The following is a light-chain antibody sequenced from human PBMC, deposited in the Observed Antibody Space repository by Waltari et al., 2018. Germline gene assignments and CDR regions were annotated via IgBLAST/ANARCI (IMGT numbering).Light chain of an antibody. CDR1: KLGDKY. Sequence: SYELIQPPSVSVSPGQTASITCSGDKLGDKYACWYQQKPGQSPVLVIYQDNERPSGIPGRLSGSESGNTATLTISGTQTMEEADYYCQAGGSDTDVGFGGGTKLTVL. CDR2: QDN. V-gene: IGLV3-1*01. J-gene: IGLJ2*01. CDR3: QAGGSDTDVG.